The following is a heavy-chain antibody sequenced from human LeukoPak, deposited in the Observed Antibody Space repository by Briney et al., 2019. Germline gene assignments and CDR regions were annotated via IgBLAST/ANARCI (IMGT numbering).Heavy chain of an antibody. CDR1: GYTLTELS. Sequence: ASVKVSCKVSGYTLTELSMHWVRQAPGKGLEWMGGFDPEDGETIYAQKFQGRVTMTEDTSTDTAYMELSSLGSEDTAVYYCATVGYYDSSGYYSSWGQGTLVTVSS. V-gene: IGHV1-24*01. D-gene: IGHD3-22*01. CDR2: FDPEDGET. CDR3: ATVGYYDSSGYYSS. J-gene: IGHJ5*02.